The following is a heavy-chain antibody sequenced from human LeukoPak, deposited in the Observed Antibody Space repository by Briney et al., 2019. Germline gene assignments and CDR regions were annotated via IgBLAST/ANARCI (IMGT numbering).Heavy chain of an antibody. Sequence: KASETLSLTCAVYGGSFRGYYWSWIRQPPGKGLEWIGEINHSGSTNYNPSLKSRVTISVDTSKNQFSLKLSSVTAADTAVYYCARARSRYYYGSGSYFDYWGQGTLVTVSS. V-gene: IGHV4-34*01. CDR1: GGSFRGYY. CDR3: ARARSRYYYGSGSYFDY. J-gene: IGHJ4*02. D-gene: IGHD3-10*01. CDR2: INHSGST.